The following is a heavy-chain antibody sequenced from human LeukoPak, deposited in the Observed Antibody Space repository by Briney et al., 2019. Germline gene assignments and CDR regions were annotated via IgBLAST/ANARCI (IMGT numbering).Heavy chain of an antibody. D-gene: IGHD6-13*01. CDR3: ARYIPSWYTFVY. J-gene: IGHJ4*02. Sequence: SETLSLTCTVSGGSVSGTSFYWSWIRQPPGKGLEWIVYIYYSGSTTYSPSLKSRVTISVDTSNNQFSLKLSSVTAEYTFLCFCARYIPSWYTFVYWGEETLVTVS. V-gene: IGHV4-61*01. CDR2: IYYSGST. CDR1: GGSVSGTSFY.